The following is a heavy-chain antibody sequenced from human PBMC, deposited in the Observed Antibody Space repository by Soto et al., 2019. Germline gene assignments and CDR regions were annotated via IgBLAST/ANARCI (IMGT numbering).Heavy chain of an antibody. CDR1: GVSISSGGYS. J-gene: IGHJ5*02. Sequence: SETLSLTCAVSGVSISSGGYSWSWIRQPPGKGLEWIGYIYHSGSTYYNPSLKSRVTISVDRSKNQFSLKLSSVTAADTAVYYCARTESGTFDPWGQGTLVTSPQ. CDR2: IYHSGST. CDR3: ARTESGTFDP. V-gene: IGHV4-30-2*01. D-gene: IGHD1-7*01.